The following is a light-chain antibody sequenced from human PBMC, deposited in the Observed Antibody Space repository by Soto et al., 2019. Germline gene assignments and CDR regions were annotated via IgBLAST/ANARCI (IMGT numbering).Light chain of an antibody. J-gene: IGLJ1*01. Sequence: QSVLTQPASVSGSLGQSFTISCTGTSSDVGSYNLVSWYQQHPGKAPKLMIYEGSKRPSGVSNRFSGSKSGNTASLTISGLQAEDEADYYCCSYAGSSTFHYVFGTGTKVTVL. CDR1: SSDVGSYNL. CDR2: EGS. V-gene: IGLV2-23*03. CDR3: CSYAGSSTFHYV.